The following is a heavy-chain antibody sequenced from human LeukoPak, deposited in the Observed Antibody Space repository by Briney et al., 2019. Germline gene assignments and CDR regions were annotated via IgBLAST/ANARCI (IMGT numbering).Heavy chain of an antibody. CDR3: ARGRRSHCSGGSCYGYYFDY. CDR2: MNPNSGNT. CDR1: GYTFTSYD. Sequence: GASVKVSCQASGYTFTSYDINWVRQATGQGLEWMGWMNPNSGNTGYAQKFQGRVTMTRNTSISTAYMELSSLGSEDTAVYYCARGRRSHCSGGSCYGYYFDYWGQGTLVTVSS. J-gene: IGHJ4*02. V-gene: IGHV1-8*01. D-gene: IGHD2-15*01.